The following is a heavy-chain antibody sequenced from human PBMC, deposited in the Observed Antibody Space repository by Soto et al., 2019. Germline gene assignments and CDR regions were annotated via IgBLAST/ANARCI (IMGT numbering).Heavy chain of an antibody. CDR1: GYTFSSYG. J-gene: IGHJ4*02. CDR3: ARDDALEYCSGGSCYSFDY. D-gene: IGHD2-15*01. Sequence: QVQLVQSGAEVKKPGASVKVSCKASGYTFSSYGISWVRQAPGQGLEWMGWISAYNGNTNYAQKLQGRVTMTTDTSTTTAYMELRSRRSDDTAVYYCARDDALEYCSGGSCYSFDYWGQGTLVTVSS. CDR2: ISAYNGNT. V-gene: IGHV1-18*01.